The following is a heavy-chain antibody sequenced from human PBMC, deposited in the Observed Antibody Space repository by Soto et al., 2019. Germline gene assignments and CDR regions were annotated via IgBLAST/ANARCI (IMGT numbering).Heavy chain of an antibody. CDR3: ARDPKYYYDSSGYLTGGMDV. V-gene: IGHV4-39*07. J-gene: IGHJ6*02. CDR2: IYYSGST. Sequence: SETLSLTCTVSGGSISSTSYYWGWIRQPPGKGLEWIGCIYYSGSTHYNASLKSRVTMSVDTSKNQFSLKLSSVTAADTAVYYCARDPKYYYDSSGYLTGGMDVWGQGTTVTVSS. D-gene: IGHD3-22*01. CDR1: GGSISSTSYY.